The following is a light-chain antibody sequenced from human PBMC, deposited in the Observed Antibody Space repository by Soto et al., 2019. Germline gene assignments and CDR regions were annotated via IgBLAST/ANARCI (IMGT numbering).Light chain of an antibody. J-gene: IGKJ1*01. V-gene: IGKV1-33*01. CDR2: DAS. CDR3: QQLHGYPIT. CDR1: QDISNY. Sequence: DIQMTQSPSSLSASVGDRVTITCQASQDISNYLNWYQQKPGKAPKLLIYDASNLETGVPSRFSGSGSGTDFTFTISSLQPEDIATYYCQQLHGYPITFGQGTKVDIK.